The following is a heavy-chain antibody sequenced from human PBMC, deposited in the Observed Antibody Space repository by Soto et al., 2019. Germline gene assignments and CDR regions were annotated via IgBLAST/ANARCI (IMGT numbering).Heavy chain of an antibody. CDR1: GGSISDFY. D-gene: IGHD3-22*01. J-gene: IGHJ3*02. CDR2: MYYSGST. V-gene: IGHV4-59*01. CDR3: ARGFFDSSGPGVAFDI. Sequence: NPSETLSLTCSVSGGSISDFYWGWIRQPPGRGLEWVAYMYYSGSTKSNPSLKSRVNISVDMSKKEFSLKLSSVTAADTAAYHCARGFFDSSGPGVAFDIWGPGKMVTVSS.